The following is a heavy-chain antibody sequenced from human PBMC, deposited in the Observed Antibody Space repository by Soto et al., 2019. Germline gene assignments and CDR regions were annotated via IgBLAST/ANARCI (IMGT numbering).Heavy chain of an antibody. D-gene: IGHD6-6*01. CDR1: GYTLTELS. CDR2: FDPEDGET. Sequence: ASVKVSCKVSGYTLTELSMHWVRQAPGKGLEWMGGFDPEDGETSYAQKFQGRVTMTEDTSTDTAYMELSSLRSEDTAVYYCATSSSSSSRLDYYYGMDVWGQGTTVTVSS. V-gene: IGHV1-24*01. CDR3: ATSSSSSSRLDYYYGMDV. J-gene: IGHJ6*02.